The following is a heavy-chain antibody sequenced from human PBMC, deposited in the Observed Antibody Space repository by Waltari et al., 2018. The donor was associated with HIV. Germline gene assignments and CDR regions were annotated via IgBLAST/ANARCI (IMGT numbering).Heavy chain of an antibody. Sequence: EVQLVETGGGLIPPGGTLRIPCAASGFTVSDYYMSWIGQAPGKGLEGGSVLYGVDGTYYADSVKGRFTISRENSKSTVFLQMNSLRVEDTAMYFCARIGAATGNVHAFDLWGLGTMVNVFS. CDR1: GFTVSDYY. D-gene: IGHD1-1*01. CDR2: LYGVDGT. V-gene: IGHV3-53*02. J-gene: IGHJ3*01. CDR3: ARIGAATGNVHAFDL.